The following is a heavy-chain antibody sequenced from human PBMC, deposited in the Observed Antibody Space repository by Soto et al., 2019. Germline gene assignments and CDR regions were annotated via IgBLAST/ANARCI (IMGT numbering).Heavy chain of an antibody. J-gene: IGHJ1*01. D-gene: IGHD6-19*01. CDR3: ARRLAVAGHEYFQH. CDR1: GYTFTSYY. CDR2: IDPGGGST. V-gene: IGHV1-46*03. Sequence: ASVKVSCKASGYTFTSYYMNWVRQAPGQGLVWMGVIDPGGGSTDYAQKFQGRITMTRDTSTSTVYMELSSLRSDDTAMYYCARRLAVAGHEYFQHWGQGTLVTVSS.